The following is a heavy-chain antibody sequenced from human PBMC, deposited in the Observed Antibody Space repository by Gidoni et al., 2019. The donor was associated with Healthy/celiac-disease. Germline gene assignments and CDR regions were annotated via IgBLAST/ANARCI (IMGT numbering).Heavy chain of an antibody. CDR2: IYWNDDK. D-gene: IGHD1-7*01. J-gene: IGHJ1*01. CDR1: GFSLSTSGVG. V-gene: IGHV2-5*01. Sequence: QITLKESGPTLVKPTQTLTLTCTFSGFSLSTSGVGVGWIRQPPGKALEWLALIYWNDDKRYSPSLKSRLTITKDTSKNQVVLTMTNMDPVDTATYYCAHRRDWNYARLQYFQHWGQGTLVTVSS. CDR3: AHRRDWNYARLQYFQH.